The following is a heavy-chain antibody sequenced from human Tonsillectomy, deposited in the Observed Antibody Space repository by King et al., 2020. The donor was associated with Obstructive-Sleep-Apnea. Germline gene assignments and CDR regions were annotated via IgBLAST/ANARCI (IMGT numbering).Heavy chain of an antibody. CDR3: VRVGESYRFDY. V-gene: IGHV3-72*01. J-gene: IGHJ4*02. CDR2: TRDKAHSYTT. Sequence: VQLVESGGGLVQPGGSLRLSCAASGFTFSDHHMDWVRQAPGKGLEWVGRTRDKAHSYTTEYAASVKGGFIISRDDSRNSLHLQMNSLETEDTAVYYCVRVGESYRFDYWGQGTLVTVSS. D-gene: IGHD3-10*01. CDR1: GFTFSDHH.